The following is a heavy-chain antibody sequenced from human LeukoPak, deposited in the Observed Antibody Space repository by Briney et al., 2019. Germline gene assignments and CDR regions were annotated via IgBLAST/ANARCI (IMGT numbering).Heavy chain of an antibody. D-gene: IGHD3-3*01. CDR2: IWYDGSNK. V-gene: IGHV3-33*01. Sequence: GGSLRLSCAASGFTFSSYGMHWVRQAPGKGLEWVAVIWYDGSNKYYADSVKGRFTISRDNSKNTLYLQMNSLRAEDTAVYYCARDPLSPTTPFLVWLPSVHYGMDVWGQGTTVTVSS. CDR3: ARDPLSPTTPFLVWLPSVHYGMDV. J-gene: IGHJ6*02. CDR1: GFTFSSYG.